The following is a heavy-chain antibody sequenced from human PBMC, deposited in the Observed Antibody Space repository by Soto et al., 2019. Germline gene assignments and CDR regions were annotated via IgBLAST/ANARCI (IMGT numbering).Heavy chain of an antibody. V-gene: IGHV2-70*18. CDR3: ARLVAAAGTDYYYGMDV. CDR2: IDWDDDK. D-gene: IGHD6-13*01. J-gene: IGHJ6*02. Sequence: TLSLTCTVSGGSISSYYWSWIRQPPGKAPEWLALIDWDDDKYYSTSLKTRLTISKDTSKNQVVLTMTNMDPVDTATYYCARLVAAAGTDYYYGMDVWGQGTTVTVS. CDR1: GGSISSYYW.